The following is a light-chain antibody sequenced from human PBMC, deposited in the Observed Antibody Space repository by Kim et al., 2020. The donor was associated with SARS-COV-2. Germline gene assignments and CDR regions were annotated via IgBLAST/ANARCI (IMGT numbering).Light chain of an antibody. CDR1: QVINSL. CDR2: PAS. Sequence: DIQMTQSPSSVSASVGDRVTITCRASQVINSLLAWYQQKPGKAPKLLIFPASSLESGVPSRFSGSGSGTDFTLTISSLQPEDFATYFCQQANNFPLTFGGGTKVDIK. V-gene: IGKV1-12*01. CDR3: QQANNFPLT. J-gene: IGKJ4*01.